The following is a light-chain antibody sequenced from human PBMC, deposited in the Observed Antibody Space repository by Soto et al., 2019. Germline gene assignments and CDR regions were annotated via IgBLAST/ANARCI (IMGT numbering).Light chain of an antibody. CDR2: GNS. CDR1: SSNIGAGYD. J-gene: IGLJ2*01. CDR3: QSYDTSLSGSV. Sequence: QSVLTQPPSVSGAPGQRVTISCTGTSSNIGAGYDVHWYQHLPGTAPKLLIYGNSDRPSGVPDRFSGSKSGTPASLAITGLQAEDEADYYCQSYDTSLSGSVFGRGTKLTVL. V-gene: IGLV1-40*01.